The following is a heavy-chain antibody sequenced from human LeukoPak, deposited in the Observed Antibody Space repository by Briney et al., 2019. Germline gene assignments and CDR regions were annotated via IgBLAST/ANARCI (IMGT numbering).Heavy chain of an antibody. V-gene: IGHV4-59*01. CDR2: IYYSGST. D-gene: IGHD3-16*02. CDR3: ARVKGYDYVWGSYRRPHYYFDY. J-gene: IGHJ4*02. Sequence: SETLSLTCTVSGGSISGYYWSWIRQPPGKGLEWIGYIYYSGSTNYNPSLKSRVTISVDTSKNQFSLKLSSVTAADTAVYYCARVKGYDYVWGSYRRPHYYFDYWGQGTLVTVSS. CDR1: GGSISGYY.